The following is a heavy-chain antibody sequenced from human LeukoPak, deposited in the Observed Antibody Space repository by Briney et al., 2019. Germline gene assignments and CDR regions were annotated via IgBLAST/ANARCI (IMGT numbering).Heavy chain of an antibody. V-gene: IGHV5-51*01. J-gene: IGHJ4*02. CDR3: ARSGYSYGYERLSDY. Sequence: GESLKISCKGSGYSFTSYWIGWVRQMPGKGLEWMGIIYPGDSDTRYSPSFQGQVTISADKSISTAYLQWSSLKASDTAMYYCARSGYSYGYERLSDYWGQGTLVTVSS. D-gene: IGHD5-18*01. CDR1: GYSFTSYW. CDR2: IYPGDSDT.